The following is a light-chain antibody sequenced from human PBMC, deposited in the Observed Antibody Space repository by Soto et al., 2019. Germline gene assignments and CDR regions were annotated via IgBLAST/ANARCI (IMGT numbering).Light chain of an antibody. CDR3: QQTYITPYT. J-gene: IGKJ2*01. CDR1: QTISSH. CDR2: AAS. V-gene: IGKV1-39*01. Sequence: DIPMTQSPSSLSASVGDRVTITCRASQTISSHLNWYQQKPRKAPRLLIYAASSLQGGVPSRFTGSGSGTDFTLTISSLQPEDFATYFCQQTYITPYTFGQGTKVEIK.